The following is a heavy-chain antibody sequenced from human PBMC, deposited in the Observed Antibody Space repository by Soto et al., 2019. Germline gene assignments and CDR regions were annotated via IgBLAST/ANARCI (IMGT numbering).Heavy chain of an antibody. V-gene: IGHV5-10-1*01. CDR3: ARLTDRSGYYHYFYYGMDV. D-gene: IGHD3-3*01. CDR1: GYSFTSYW. J-gene: IGHJ6*02. CDR2: IDPSDSYT. Sequence: PGESLKISCKGSGYSFTSYWISWVRQMPGKGLEWMGRIDPSDSYTNYSPSFQGHVTISADKSLSTAYLQWSSLKASDTAMYYCARLTDRSGYYHYFYYGMDVWGQGTTVTVSS.